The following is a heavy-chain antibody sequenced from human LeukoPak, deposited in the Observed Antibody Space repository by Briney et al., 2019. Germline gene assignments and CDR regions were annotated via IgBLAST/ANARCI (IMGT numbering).Heavy chain of an antibody. CDR2: IYYSGST. CDR1: GGSISSYY. Sequence: PSETLSLTCTVSGGSISSYYWSWIRQPPGKGLEWIGSIYYSGSTYYNPSLKSRVTISVDTSKNQFSLKLSSVTAADTAVYYCARVVAAAIFDYWGQGTLVTVSS. CDR3: ARVVAAAIFDY. J-gene: IGHJ4*02. D-gene: IGHD6-13*01. V-gene: IGHV4-59*12.